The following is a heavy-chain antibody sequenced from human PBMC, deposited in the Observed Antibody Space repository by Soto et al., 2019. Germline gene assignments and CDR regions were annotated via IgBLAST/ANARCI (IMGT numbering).Heavy chain of an antibody. Sequence: GESLKISCKGSGYSFTSYWIGWVRQMPGKGLEWMGIIYPGDSDTRYSPSFQGQVTISADKSISTAYLQWSSLKASDTAMYYCASRRIYHSDTSGHSPYDAFDIWGQGTMVTVSS. CDR1: GYSFTSYW. J-gene: IGHJ3*02. CDR3: ASRRIYHSDTSGHSPYDAFDI. D-gene: IGHD3-22*01. CDR2: IYPGDSDT. V-gene: IGHV5-51*01.